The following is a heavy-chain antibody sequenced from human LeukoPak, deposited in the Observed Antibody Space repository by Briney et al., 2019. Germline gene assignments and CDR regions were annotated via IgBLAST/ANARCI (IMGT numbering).Heavy chain of an antibody. J-gene: IGHJ4*02. D-gene: IGHD5/OR15-5a*01. CDR3: ARRNSVTQGLDN. V-gene: IGHV3-72*01. CDR1: GLTFIDHD. CDR2: IRNKANSYTT. Sequence: GPLRPSCAASGLTFIDHDMAWVRQPPGKGLEWIGRIRNKANSYTTEYAASVKGRFTVSRDDSKNSLFLQMNSLESEDTAVYYCARRNSVTQGLDNWGQGTLVTVSS.